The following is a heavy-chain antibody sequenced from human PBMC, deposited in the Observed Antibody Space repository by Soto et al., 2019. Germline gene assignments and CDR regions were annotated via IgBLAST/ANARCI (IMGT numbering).Heavy chain of an antibody. Sequence: QVQLVESGGGVVQPGRSLRLSCAASGFTFSSYGMHWVRQAPGKGLEWVAVIWYDGSNKYYADSVKGRITISRDNSKNTLYLQMNSLRAEDTAVYYCARRGELLQGGAFDIWGQGTMVTVSS. CDR1: GFTFSSYG. J-gene: IGHJ3*02. CDR3: ARRGELLQGGAFDI. V-gene: IGHV3-33*01. CDR2: IWYDGSNK. D-gene: IGHD1-26*01.